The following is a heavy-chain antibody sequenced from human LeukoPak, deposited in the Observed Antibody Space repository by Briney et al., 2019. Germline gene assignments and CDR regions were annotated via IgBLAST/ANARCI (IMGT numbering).Heavy chain of an antibody. V-gene: IGHV4-34*01. J-gene: IGHJ4*02. CDR1: GGSCDDYY. CDR2: IHPSEGF. D-gene: IGHD5-24*01. CDR3: ARGRDRSKAGDH. Sequence: SETLSLTCDVYGGSCDDYYCSWIRQPPGKGLEWIGEIHPSEGFYYNSSLVSRVTISIDPSRTHFSLRLASVTAADTAFYYCARGRDRSKAGDHWGQGSLVTVSS.